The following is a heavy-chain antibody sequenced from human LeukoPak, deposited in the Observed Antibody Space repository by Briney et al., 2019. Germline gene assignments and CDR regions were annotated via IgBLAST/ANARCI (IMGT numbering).Heavy chain of an antibody. CDR2: INPSGGST. D-gene: IGHD1-26*01. V-gene: IGHV1-46*01. J-gene: IGHJ4*02. Sequence: ASVKVSCKASGYTFTSYYVHWVRQAPGQGLEWMGIINPSGGSTSYAQKFQGRVTMTRDMSTGTVYMELSSLRSEDTAVYYCARLPVGATSWTDYWGQGTLVTVSS. CDR3: ARLPVGATSWTDY. CDR1: GYTFTSYY.